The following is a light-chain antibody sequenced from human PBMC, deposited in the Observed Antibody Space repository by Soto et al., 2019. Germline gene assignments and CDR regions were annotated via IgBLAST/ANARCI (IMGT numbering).Light chain of an antibody. J-gene: IGKJ5*01. Sequence: DIQMTQSPSTLSASVGDTVTITCRASESIDNWLAWYQQKPGKAPKLLIFAASTLVRGVPSRFSGRGSGTEFTLTISSLQADDFATYYCQQANSLITFGQGTRLEIK. CDR1: ESIDNW. V-gene: IGKV1-5*01. CDR2: AAS. CDR3: QQANSLIT.